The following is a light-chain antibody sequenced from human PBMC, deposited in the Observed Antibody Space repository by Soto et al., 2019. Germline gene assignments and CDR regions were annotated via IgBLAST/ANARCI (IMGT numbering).Light chain of an antibody. CDR1: QSISSN. CDR2: GAS. V-gene: IGKV3-15*01. CDR3: HQHNNWPYT. J-gene: IGKJ2*01. Sequence: EILMTQSPATLSVSPGERATLFCRASQSISSNLVWYQQKPGQAPRLLIYGASTRATGFPARFSGSGSGTDFTLTISSLQSEDFGVYYCHQHNNWPYTFGQGTKLETK.